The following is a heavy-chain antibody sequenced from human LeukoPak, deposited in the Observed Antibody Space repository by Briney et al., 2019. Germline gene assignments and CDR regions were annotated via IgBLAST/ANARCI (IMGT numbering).Heavy chain of an antibody. CDR3: AKGLGRVWFGESDY. J-gene: IGHJ4*02. V-gene: IGHV3-23*01. CDR1: GFTFSSYA. D-gene: IGHD3-10*01. Sequence: GGSLRLSCAASGFTFSSYAMTWVRQAPGKGLEWVSAISGSGGSTYYADSVKGRFTISRDNSKNTLYLQMNSLTAEDTAVYYCAKGLGRVWFGESDYWGQGTLVTVSS. CDR2: ISGSGGST.